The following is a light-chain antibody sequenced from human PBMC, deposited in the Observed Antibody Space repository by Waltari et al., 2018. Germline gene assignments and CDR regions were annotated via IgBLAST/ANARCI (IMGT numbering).Light chain of an antibody. J-gene: IGLJ2*01. CDR2: DVS. CDR3: SSYTSSSTVV. V-gene: IGLV2-14*01. Sequence: QSALTQPASVSGSPGQSITISCTGTSSDVGGSNYVSWYQQHPGKAPKLMIYDVSKRPSGVSNRFSGSKSGNTASLTISGIQAEDEADYYCSSYTSSSTVVFGGGTKLTVL. CDR1: SSDVGGSNY.